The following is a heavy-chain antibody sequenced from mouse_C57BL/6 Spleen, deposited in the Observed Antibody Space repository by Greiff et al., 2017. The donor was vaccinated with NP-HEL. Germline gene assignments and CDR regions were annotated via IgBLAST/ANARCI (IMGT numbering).Heavy chain of an antibody. CDR3: ARVDGSRDAMDY. CDR2: IDPSDSYT. Sequence: VQLQQSGAELVRPGTSVKLSCKASGYTFTSYWMHWVKQRPGQGLEWIGVIDPSDSYTNYNQKFKGKATLTVDTSSSTAYMQLSSLTSEDSAVYYCARVDGSRDAMDYWGQGTSVTVSS. D-gene: IGHD2-3*01. J-gene: IGHJ4*01. CDR1: GYTFTSYW. V-gene: IGHV1-59*01.